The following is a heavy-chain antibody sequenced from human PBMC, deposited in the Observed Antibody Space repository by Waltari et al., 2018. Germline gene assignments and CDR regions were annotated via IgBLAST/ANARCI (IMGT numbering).Heavy chain of an antibody. Sequence: QLQLQESGPGLVKPSETLSLTCTVSGGSISSSSYYWGWIRQPPGKGLEWIGSIYYSGSTYYNPSLKSRVTISVDTSKNQFSLKLSSVTTADTAVYYCARLFGDYADPPDYWGQGTLVTVSS. CDR1: GGSISSSSYY. D-gene: IGHD4-17*01. J-gene: IGHJ4*02. V-gene: IGHV4-39*01. CDR2: IYYSGST. CDR3: ARLFGDYADPPDY.